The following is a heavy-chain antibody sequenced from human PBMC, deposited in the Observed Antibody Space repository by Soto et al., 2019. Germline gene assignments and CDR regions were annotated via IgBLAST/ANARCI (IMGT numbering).Heavy chain of an antibody. D-gene: IGHD6-19*01. J-gene: IGHJ4*02. V-gene: IGHV3-23*01. CDR1: GFTFSSYA. Sequence: GGSLRLSCTASGFTFSSYAMSWVRRAPGKGLEWVSASSGDKAYYADSVKGRFTISRDNSKNTLFLYMNSLRVEYTAEYFCAKDGPLGGWDFDSWGPGTLGTVSS. CDR2: SSGDKA. CDR3: AKDGPLGGWDFDS.